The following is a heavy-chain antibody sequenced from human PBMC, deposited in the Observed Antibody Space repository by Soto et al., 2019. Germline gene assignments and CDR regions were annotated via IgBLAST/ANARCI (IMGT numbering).Heavy chain of an antibody. CDR2: IIPILGIA. CDR3: ARDRDIVVVPAAIFAGLGV. D-gene: IGHD2-2*01. J-gene: IGHJ6*04. CDR1: GGTFSSYT. Sequence: QVQLVHSGAEVKKPGSSVKVSCKASGGTFSSYTISWVRQAPGQGLEWMGRIIPILGIANYAQKFQGRVTITADKSTSTAYMELSSLRSEDTAVYYCARDRDIVVVPAAIFAGLGVWGKGTTVTVSS. V-gene: IGHV1-69*04.